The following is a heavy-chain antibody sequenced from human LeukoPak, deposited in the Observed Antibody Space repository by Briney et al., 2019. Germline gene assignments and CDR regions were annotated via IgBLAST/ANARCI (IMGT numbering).Heavy chain of an antibody. J-gene: IGHJ5*02. D-gene: IGHD2-8*02. V-gene: IGHV4-30-2*01. CDR2: IYHSGST. CDR1: GGSISSGGYS. CDR3: ARAGTGVNHNLFDP. Sequence: SETLSLTCAVSGGSISSGGYSWSWIRQPPGKGLEWIGYIYHSGSTYYNPSLKSRVTISVDRSKNQFSLKLSSVTAADTAVYYCARAGTGVNHNLFDPWGQGTLVTVSS.